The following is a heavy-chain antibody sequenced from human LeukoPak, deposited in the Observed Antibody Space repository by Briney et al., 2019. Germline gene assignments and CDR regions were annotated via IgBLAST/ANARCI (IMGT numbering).Heavy chain of an antibody. V-gene: IGHV3-48*04. Sequence: PGGSLRLTCTASGFTFNSYSLNWVRHAPGTGLEWVSFISASSSVRYYADSVKGRFTISRDNAKNSLYLQMSSLRAEDTAVYYCARDRGGSYSEIDYWGQGTLVTVSS. D-gene: IGHD1-26*01. CDR2: ISASSSVR. J-gene: IGHJ4*02. CDR3: ARDRGGSYSEIDY. CDR1: GFTFNSYS.